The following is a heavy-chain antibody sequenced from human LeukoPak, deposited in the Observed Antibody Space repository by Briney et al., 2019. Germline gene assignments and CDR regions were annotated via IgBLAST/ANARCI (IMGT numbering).Heavy chain of an antibody. CDR3: ASRGSYYDAFDI. V-gene: IGHV1-18*01. CDR2: ISTHNDNT. CDR1: GYTFTTYG. J-gene: IGHJ3*02. D-gene: IGHD1-26*01. Sequence: EASVKVSCKASGYTFTTYGLSWVRQAPGQGLEWMGWISTHNDNTNYAQKFQGRITMTTDTSTSTAYMELRSLRSDDTAVYYCASRGSYYDAFDIWGQGTMVTVSS.